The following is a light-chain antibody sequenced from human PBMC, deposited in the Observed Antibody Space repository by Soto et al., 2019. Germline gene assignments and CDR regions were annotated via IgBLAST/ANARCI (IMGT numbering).Light chain of an antibody. V-gene: IGKV3-20*01. CDR2: GAS. J-gene: IGKJ3*01. Sequence: EIVLTQSLRTLSLSPGERAILTCRASQSVTSSFLAWYQQRRGQAPRLLIYGASTRASGIPDRFSGSGSGTDFTLTISRLAPEDFAMYYCHQYGSSALTFGPGTKVDIK. CDR1: QSVTSSF. CDR3: HQYGSSALT.